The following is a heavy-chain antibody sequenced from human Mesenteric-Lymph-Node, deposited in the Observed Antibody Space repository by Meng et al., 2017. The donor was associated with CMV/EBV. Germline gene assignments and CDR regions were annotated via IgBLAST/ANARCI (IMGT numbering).Heavy chain of an antibody. Sequence: GESLKISCAASGFTFSSYAMHWVRQAPGKGLVWVSRIHSDGSSTTYADSVKGRFTISRDNAKNTLYLQMNSLRAEDTAIYYCARGDCSTTSCYAYYGMDVWGRGTTVTVSS. CDR2: IHSDGSST. V-gene: IGHV3-74*01. CDR1: GFTFSSYA. J-gene: IGHJ6*02. D-gene: IGHD2-2*01. CDR3: ARGDCSTTSCYAYYGMDV.